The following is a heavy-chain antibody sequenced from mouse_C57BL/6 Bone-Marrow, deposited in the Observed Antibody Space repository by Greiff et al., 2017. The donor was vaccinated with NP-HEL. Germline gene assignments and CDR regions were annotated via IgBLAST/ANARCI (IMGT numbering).Heavy chain of an antibody. CDR1: GFNIKDDY. D-gene: IGHD1-1*01. CDR3: TEGGSRSWFAD. CDR2: IDPENGDT. V-gene: IGHV14-4*01. J-gene: IGHJ3*01. Sequence: VQLQQSGAELVRPGASVKLSCTASGFNIKDDYMHWVKQRPEQGLEWIGWIDPENGDTEYASKFQGKATITADTSSNTADLQLSGLASEDAAVYYCTEGGSRSWFADWGQGTLVTVSA.